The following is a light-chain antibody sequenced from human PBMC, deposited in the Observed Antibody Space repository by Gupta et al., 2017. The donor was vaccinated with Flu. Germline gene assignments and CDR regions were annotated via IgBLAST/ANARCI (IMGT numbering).Light chain of an antibody. CDR3: QSADSSGTYV. CDR1: ALPKQY. V-gene: IGLV3-25*02. J-gene: IGLJ1*01. CDR2: KDS. Sequence: SYELPQPPSVSVSPGKTARITCSGDALPKQYAYWYQQKPGQAPVLVIYKDSERPAGIPERFSGSSSGTTVTLTISGVQEEDEADYYCQSADSSGTYVFGTGTKVTVL.